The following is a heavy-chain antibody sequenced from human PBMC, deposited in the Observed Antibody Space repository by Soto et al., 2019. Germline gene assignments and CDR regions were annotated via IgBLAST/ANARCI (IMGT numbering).Heavy chain of an antibody. J-gene: IGHJ5*02. Sequence: VKVSCKASGYTFSRNWIHWMRRAPGQGLEWMGVINPSDDFTNYAQKLRGRVTMTTDTSTSTVYMQLHSLTSGDTAVYYCARDHSISSSGAWWLDPWGQGTLVTVSS. CDR3: ARDHSISSSGAWWLDP. D-gene: IGHD2-21*01. V-gene: IGHV1-46*04. CDR1: GYTFSRNW. CDR2: INPSDDFT.